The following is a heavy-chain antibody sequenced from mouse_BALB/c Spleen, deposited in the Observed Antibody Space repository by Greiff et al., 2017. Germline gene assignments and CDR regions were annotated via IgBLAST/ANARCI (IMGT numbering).Heavy chain of an antibody. Sequence: DVKLQESGAELVRSGASVKLSCTASGFNIKDYYMHWVKQRPEQGLEWIGWIDPENGDTEYAPKFQGKATMTADTSSNTAYLQLSSLTSEDTAVYYCNVPFYGSSSGYFDYWGQGTTLTVSS. CDR2: IDPENGDT. D-gene: IGHD1-1*01. CDR3: NVPFYGSSSGYFDY. CDR1: GFNIKDYY. J-gene: IGHJ2*01. V-gene: IGHV14-4*02.